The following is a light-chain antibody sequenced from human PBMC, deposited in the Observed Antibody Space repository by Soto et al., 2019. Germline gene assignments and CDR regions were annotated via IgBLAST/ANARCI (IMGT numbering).Light chain of an antibody. CDR3: CSYASSNTFV. CDR2: EGS. CDR1: SSDVGRYNL. J-gene: IGLJ2*01. Sequence: QSALTQPASVSGSPGQSITISCTGTSSDVGRYNLVSWYQQYPGKAPKLLIYEGSERPSGVSNRFSGSKSGNSASLTISGLQAEDEADYYCCSYASSNTFVFGGGTKLTVL. V-gene: IGLV2-23*01.